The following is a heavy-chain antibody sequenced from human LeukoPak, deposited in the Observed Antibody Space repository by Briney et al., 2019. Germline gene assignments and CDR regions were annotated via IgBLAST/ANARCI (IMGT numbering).Heavy chain of an antibody. CDR2: IYYSWTT. CDR1: GGSISSSNYY. J-gene: IGHJ4*02. Sequence: SETLSLTCTVSGGSISSSNYYWGWIRQPPGKGLEWIGSIYYSWTTYYNPSLKSRVTISIDTSKNQFSLRLRSVTAADTAVYYCARHWRGDSGVWDYWGQGTLVTVSS. CDR3: ARHWRGDSGVWDY. D-gene: IGHD4-17*01. V-gene: IGHV4-39*01.